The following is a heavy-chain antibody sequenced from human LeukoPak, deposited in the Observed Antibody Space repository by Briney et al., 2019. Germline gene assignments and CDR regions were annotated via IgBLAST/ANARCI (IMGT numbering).Heavy chain of an antibody. CDR1: GYTFASYD. CDR3: ATHTYYYSSGSFAY. V-gene: IGHV1-8*01. CDR2: MNPCSGNT. D-gene: IGHD3-10*01. J-gene: IGHJ4*02. Sequence: ASVKVSCKASGYTFASYDINWVRQATGQGPEWMGWMNPCSGNTGYAQTFQGRVSMTRDTSTNTAYLELSSLRSEDTAVYYCATHTYYYSSGSFAYWGQGTLVTVSS.